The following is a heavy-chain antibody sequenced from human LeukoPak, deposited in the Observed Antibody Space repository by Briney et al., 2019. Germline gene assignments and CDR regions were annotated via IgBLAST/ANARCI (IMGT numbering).Heavy chain of an antibody. J-gene: IGHJ6*03. D-gene: IGHD3-22*01. CDR1: GGSISSSSYY. V-gene: IGHV4-39*07. CDR3: ARGRGYYDSSGYYYFERYYYYMDV. CDR2: IYYSGST. Sequence: SETLSLTCTVSGGSISSSSYYWGWIRQPPGKGLEWIGSIYYSGSTNYNPSLKSRVTISVDTSKNQFSLKLSSVTAADTAVYYCARGRGYYDSSGYYYFERYYYYMDVWGKGTTVTVSS.